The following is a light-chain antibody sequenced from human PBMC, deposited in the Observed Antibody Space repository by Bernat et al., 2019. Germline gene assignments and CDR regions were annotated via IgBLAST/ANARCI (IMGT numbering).Light chain of an antibody. V-gene: IGKV1-33*01. CDR1: QDISNY. J-gene: IGKJ4*01. CDR3: QHSDNLPT. Sequence: DIQMTQSPSSLSASVGDRVTITCQASQDISNYLNCYQQKPGKAPKFLIYDASNLETGVPSRFSGSGSGTDFTFTISSLQPEDIATYSCQHSDNLPTFGGGTKVEIK. CDR2: DAS.